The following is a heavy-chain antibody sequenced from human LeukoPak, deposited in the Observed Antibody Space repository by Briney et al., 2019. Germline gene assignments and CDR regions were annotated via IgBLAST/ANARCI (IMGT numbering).Heavy chain of an antibody. D-gene: IGHD3-16*02. Sequence: PSETLSLTCAVYGGSFSGYYWSWIRQPPGKGLEWIGEINHSGSTNYNPSLKSRVTISVDTSKNQFSLKLSSVTAADTAANYCARDSYDYVWGSYPRPVDYWGQGTLVTVSS. J-gene: IGHJ4*02. V-gene: IGHV4-34*01. CDR2: INHSGST. CDR3: ARDSYDYVWGSYPRPVDY. CDR1: GGSFSGYY.